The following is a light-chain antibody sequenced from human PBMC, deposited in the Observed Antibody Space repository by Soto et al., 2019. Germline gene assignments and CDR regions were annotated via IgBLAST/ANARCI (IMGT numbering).Light chain of an antibody. Sequence: EIVLTQSPGTLSLSPGERATLSCRASQSVSSSYLVWHQQKPGQAPRLLIYAASTRATGIQARFSGSGSGTEFTLTISSLQSEDFAVYYCKQYNNWPWTFGQGTKVDIK. V-gene: IGKV3-15*01. J-gene: IGKJ1*01. CDR3: KQYNNWPWT. CDR2: AAS. CDR1: QSVSSSY.